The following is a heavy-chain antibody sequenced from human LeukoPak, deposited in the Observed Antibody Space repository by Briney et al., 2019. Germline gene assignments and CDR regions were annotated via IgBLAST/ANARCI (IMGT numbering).Heavy chain of an antibody. J-gene: IGHJ4*02. D-gene: IGHD5-12*01. CDR3: ARFIYIGYMRIFDY. CDR2: IYYSGST. V-gene: IGHV4-59*01. CDR1: GGSISSYY. Sequence: SETLSLTCTVSGGSISSYYWNWIRQPPGKGLEWIGYIYYSGSTNYNPSLKSRVTLSIDTSKNQFSLKLSSVTAADTAVYYCARFIYIGYMRIFDYWGQGTLVTVSS.